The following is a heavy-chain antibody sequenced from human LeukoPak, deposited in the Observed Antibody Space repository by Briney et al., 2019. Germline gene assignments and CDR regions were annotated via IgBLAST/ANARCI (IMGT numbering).Heavy chain of an antibody. CDR1: GFTFSSYW. CDR3: ARGHYYDSSGYYYLTDY. J-gene: IGHJ4*02. D-gene: IGHD3-22*01. CDR2: INSDGSST. Sequence: GGSLRLSCAASGFTFSSYWMHWVRHAPGKGLVWVSRINSDGSSTSYADSVKGRFTISRDNAKNTLYLQMNSLRAEDTAVYYCARGHYYDSSGYYYLTDYWGQGTLVTVSS. V-gene: IGHV3-74*01.